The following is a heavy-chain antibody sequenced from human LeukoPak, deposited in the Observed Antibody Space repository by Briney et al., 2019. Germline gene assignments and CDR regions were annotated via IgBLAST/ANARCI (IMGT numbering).Heavy chain of an antibody. D-gene: IGHD6-6*01. J-gene: IGHJ6*03. CDR3: ARGARIAARPGHYYYMDV. CDR2: TYYRSKWYN. V-gene: IGHV6-1*01. CDR1: RDSVSSNSAA. Sequence: SQTLSLTCAISRDSVSSNSAAWNWIRQSPSRGLEWLGRTYYRSKWYNDYAVSVKSRITINPDTSKNQFSLQLNSVTPEDTAVYYCARGARIAARPGHYYYMDVWGKGTTVTVSS.